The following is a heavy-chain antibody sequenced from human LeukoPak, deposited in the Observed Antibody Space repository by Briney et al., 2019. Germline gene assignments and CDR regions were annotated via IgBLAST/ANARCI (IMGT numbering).Heavy chain of an antibody. CDR3: ARGRRVRILWFGELLDY. V-gene: IGHV4-34*01. Sequence: PSETLSLTCAVYSGSFSGYYWSWIRQPPGKGLEWIGEINHRGSTNYNPSLKSRVTISVDTSKDQFSLKLSSVTAADTAVYYCARGRRVRILWFGELLDYWGQGTLVTVSS. D-gene: IGHD3-10*01. CDR2: INHRGST. CDR1: SGSFSGYY. J-gene: IGHJ4*02.